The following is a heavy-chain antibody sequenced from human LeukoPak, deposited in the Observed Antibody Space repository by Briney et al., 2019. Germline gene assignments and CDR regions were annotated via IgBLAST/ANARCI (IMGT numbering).Heavy chain of an antibody. CDR3: AKDPGFGGDNWFDP. V-gene: IGHV3-21*04. CDR1: GFTFSSYS. D-gene: IGHD3-10*01. J-gene: IGHJ5*02. CDR2: ISSSYSTYI. Sequence: SGGSLRLSCVASGFTFSSYSMNWVRQAPGKGLEWVSSISSSYSTYIYYADSLKGRFTISRDNAKNSLYLQMNSLRAEDTAVYYCAKDPGFGGDNWFDPWGQGTLVTVSS.